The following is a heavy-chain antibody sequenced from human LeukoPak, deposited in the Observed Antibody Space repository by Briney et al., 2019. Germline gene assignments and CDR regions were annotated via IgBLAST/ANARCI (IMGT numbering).Heavy chain of an antibody. V-gene: IGHV3-30*02. Sequence: GGSLRLSCAVSGFTISPYGMHWVRQAPGKGLEWVTFIRFDGSNEYYTDSVKGRFTISRDNSKNTLYLQMNSLRAEDTAVYYCAGDFDYWGQGTLVTVSS. CDR1: GFTISPYG. CDR2: IRFDGSNE. J-gene: IGHJ4*02. CDR3: AGDFDY.